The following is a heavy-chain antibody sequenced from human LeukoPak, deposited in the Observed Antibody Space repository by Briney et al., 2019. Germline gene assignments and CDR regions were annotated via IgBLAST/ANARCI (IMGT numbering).Heavy chain of an antibody. CDR2: IYSDGST. V-gene: IGHV3-53*01. CDR3: ARDRYYYGSSSYYYDY. D-gene: IGHD3-22*01. Sequence: GGSLRLSCAASGFTVSSNYMSWVRQAPGKGLEWVSVIYSDGSTYYADSVKGRFTISRDNSKNTLYLQMNSLRAEDTAVYYCARDRYYYGSSSYYYDYWGQGTLVTVSS. CDR1: GFTVSSNY. J-gene: IGHJ4*02.